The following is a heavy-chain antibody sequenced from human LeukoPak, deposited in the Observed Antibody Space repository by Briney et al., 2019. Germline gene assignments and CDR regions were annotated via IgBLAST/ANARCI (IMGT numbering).Heavy chain of an antibody. CDR1: GFTFSSYA. V-gene: IGHV3-21*01. J-gene: IGHJ4*02. CDR2: ISSSSSYI. CDR3: ARDSSSWYIRLGY. D-gene: IGHD6-13*01. Sequence: PGGSLRLSCAASGFTFSSYAMNWVRQAPGKGLEWVSSISSSSSYIYYADSVKGRFTISRDNAKNSLYLQMNSLRAEDTAVYYCARDSSSWYIRLGYWGQGTLVTVSS.